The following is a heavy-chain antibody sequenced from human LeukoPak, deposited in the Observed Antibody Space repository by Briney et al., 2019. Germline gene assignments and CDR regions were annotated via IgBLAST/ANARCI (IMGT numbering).Heavy chain of an antibody. CDR2: IYYSGST. Sequence: SETLSLTCTVSGGSISSSSYYWGWIRQPPGKGLEWIGSIYYSGSTYYNPSLKSRVTISVDTSKNQFSLKLSSVTAADTAVYYCTRLCRDGGYSYGFCAFDIWGQGTMVTVPS. V-gene: IGHV4-39*01. CDR1: GGSISSSSYY. J-gene: IGHJ3*02. D-gene: IGHD5-18*01. CDR3: TRLCRDGGYSYGFCAFDI.